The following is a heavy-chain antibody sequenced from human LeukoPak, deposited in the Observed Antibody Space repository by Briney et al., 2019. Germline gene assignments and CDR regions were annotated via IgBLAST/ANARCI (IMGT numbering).Heavy chain of an antibody. D-gene: IGHD2-2*01. V-gene: IGHV3-33*03. Sequence: GRSLRLSCAASGFTLSSYWMHWVRQAPGKGLEWVAIIWDDGSNKYYADSVKGRFTISRDNAKNTMYLQMHSLRAEDTAVYCCATHRGSCSDTFGYDWYYQHWGQGTLVSVSS. CDR1: GFTLSSYW. J-gene: IGHJ1*01. CDR2: IWDDGSNK. CDR3: ATHRGSCSDTFGYDWYYQH.